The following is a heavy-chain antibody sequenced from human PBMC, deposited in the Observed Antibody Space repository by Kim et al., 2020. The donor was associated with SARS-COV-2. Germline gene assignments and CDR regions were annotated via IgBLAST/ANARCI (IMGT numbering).Heavy chain of an antibody. CDR2: IWYDGSNK. Sequence: GGSLRLSCAASGFTFSSYGMHWVRQAPGKGLEWVAVIWYDGSNKYYADSVKGRFTISRDNSKNTLYLQMNSLRAEDTAVYYCARDQGSGWPRTFDYWGQGTLVTVSS. V-gene: IGHV3-33*01. CDR3: ARDQGSGWPRTFDY. CDR1: GFTFSSYG. J-gene: IGHJ4*02. D-gene: IGHD6-19*01.